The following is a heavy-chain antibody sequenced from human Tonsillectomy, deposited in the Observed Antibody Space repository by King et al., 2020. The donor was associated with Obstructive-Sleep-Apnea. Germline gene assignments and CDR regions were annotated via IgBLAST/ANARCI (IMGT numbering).Heavy chain of an antibody. Sequence: VQLVESGGGLVQPVGSLRLSCAASGFTFSSYWMSWVRQAPGKGLGGGANKKEDGSEKYYVDSVKRRFTISRNNAKNSLYLKMNSLRADDTAVYYFARAVASNWFDPWGQGTLVTVSS. CDR2: KKEDGSEK. CDR1: GFTFSSYW. J-gene: IGHJ5*02. CDR3: ARAVASNWFDP. V-gene: IGHV3-7*01.